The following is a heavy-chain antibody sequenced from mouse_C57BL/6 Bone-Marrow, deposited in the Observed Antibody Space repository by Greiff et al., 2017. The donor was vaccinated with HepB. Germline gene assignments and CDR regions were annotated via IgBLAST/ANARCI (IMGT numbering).Heavy chain of an antibody. CDR2: ISSGGDYI. J-gene: IGHJ3*01. V-gene: IGHV5-9-1*02. CDR3: TRGYSNYAWFAY. CDR1: GFTFSSYA. D-gene: IGHD2-5*01. Sequence: VQVVESGEGLVKPGGSLKLSCAASGFTFSSYAMSWVRQTPEKRLEWVAYISSGGDYIYYADTVKGRFTISRDNARNTLYLQMSSLKSEDTAMYYCTRGYSNYAWFAYWGQGTLVTVSA.